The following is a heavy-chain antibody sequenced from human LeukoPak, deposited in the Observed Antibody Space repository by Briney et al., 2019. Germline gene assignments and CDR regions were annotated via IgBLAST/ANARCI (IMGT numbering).Heavy chain of an antibody. V-gene: IGHV3-66*01. J-gene: IGHJ6*02. CDR2: IYSGGST. Sequence: PGGSLRLSSAASGFTVSSNYMSCVRQAPGKGLEWVSVIYSGGSTYYANSVKGRFTISRDNSKNTLYLQMNSLRAEDTAVYYCARDRGYSYGPDVYYYYYGMDVWGQGTTVTVSS. CDR1: GFTVSSNY. D-gene: IGHD5-18*01. CDR3: ARDRGYSYGPDVYYYYYGMDV.